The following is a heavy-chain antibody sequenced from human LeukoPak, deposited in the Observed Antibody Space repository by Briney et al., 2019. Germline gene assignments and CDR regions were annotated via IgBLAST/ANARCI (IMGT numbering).Heavy chain of an antibody. J-gene: IGHJ4*02. D-gene: IGHD2/OR15-2a*01. V-gene: IGHV4-59*02. CDR2: LSYTGKT. Sequence: SETLSLTCVVSGASVSSSHWNWIRQVPGKGLEWIGCLSYTGKTDYNPSFTSRVTISLDTSKNQVSLKLRSVTAADTAVYYCSEGYFQPFDHWGQGTLVSVPS. CDR3: SEGYFQPFDH. CDR1: GASVSSSH.